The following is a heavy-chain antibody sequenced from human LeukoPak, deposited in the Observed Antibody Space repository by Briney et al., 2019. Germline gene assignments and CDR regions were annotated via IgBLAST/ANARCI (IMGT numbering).Heavy chain of an antibody. Sequence: SETLSLTCTVSGGSISSSSYYWGWIRQPPGKGLEWIGSIYYSGSTYYNPSLKSRVTISVDKSKNQFSLKLSSVTAADTAVYYCARVKSSGSDFDYWGQGTLVTVSS. CDR2: IYYSGST. J-gene: IGHJ4*02. CDR3: ARVKSSGSDFDY. V-gene: IGHV4-39*07. D-gene: IGHD6-19*01. CDR1: GGSISSSSYY.